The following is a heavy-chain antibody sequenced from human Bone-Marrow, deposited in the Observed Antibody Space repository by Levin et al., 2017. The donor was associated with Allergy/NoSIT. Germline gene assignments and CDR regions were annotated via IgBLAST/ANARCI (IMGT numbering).Heavy chain of an antibody. J-gene: IGHJ6*03. Sequence: SVKVSCKASGGTFSSYAISWVRQAPGQGLEWMGGIIPIFGTANYAQKFQGRVTITADKSTSTAYMELSSLRSEDTAVYYCARDANSGLRFLEWLLFGYYDDYMDVWGKGTTVTVSS. CDR2: IIPIFGTA. CDR1: GGTFSSYA. D-gene: IGHD3-3*01. V-gene: IGHV1-69*06. CDR3: ARDANSGLRFLEWLLFGYYDDYMDV.